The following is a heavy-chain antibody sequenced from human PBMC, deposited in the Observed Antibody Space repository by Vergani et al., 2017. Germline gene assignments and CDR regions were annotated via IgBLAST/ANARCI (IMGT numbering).Heavy chain of an antibody. CDR3: ARGGGYYYDSRGPFDY. J-gene: IGHJ4*02. V-gene: IGHV3-48*04. D-gene: IGHD3-22*01. Sequence: EVQLVESGGGLVQPGGSLRLSCAASGFTFSSYSMNWVRQAPGKGLEWVSYISSSSSTIYYADSVKGRFTISRDNAKNSLYLQMNSLRAEDTAVYYCARGGGYYYDSRGPFDYWGQGTLVTVSS. CDR1: GFTFSSYS. CDR2: ISSSSSTI.